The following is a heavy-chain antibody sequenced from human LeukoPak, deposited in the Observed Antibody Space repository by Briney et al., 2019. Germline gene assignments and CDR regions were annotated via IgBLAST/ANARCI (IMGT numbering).Heavy chain of an antibody. CDR3: ARGGWFGQLLPNDY. CDR2: IWHDGSNK. Sequence: PRGSLRLSCAASGFTFSSYAMHWVRQAPGKGLECVAVIWHDGSNKYYTDSVKGRFTISRDNSQNTLYLQMNNLRAEDTAVYYCARGGWFGQLLPNDYWGQGTLVTVSS. D-gene: IGHD3-10*01. J-gene: IGHJ4*02. CDR1: GFTFSSYA. V-gene: IGHV3-33*01.